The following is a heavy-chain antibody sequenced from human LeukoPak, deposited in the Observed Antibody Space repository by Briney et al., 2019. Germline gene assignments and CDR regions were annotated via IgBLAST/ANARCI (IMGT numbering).Heavy chain of an antibody. CDR1: GYTFTSYG. J-gene: IGHJ3*02. D-gene: IGHD3-22*01. V-gene: IGHV7-4-1*02. Sequence: GASVKVSCKASGYTFTSYGISWVRQAPGQGLEWMGWINTNTGNPTYAQGFTGRFVFSLDTSVNTAYLQISSLKAEDTAVYYCARVVDYYDSSGPRGWDAFDIWGQGTMVTVSS. CDR3: ARVVDYYDSSGPRGWDAFDI. CDR2: INTNTGNP.